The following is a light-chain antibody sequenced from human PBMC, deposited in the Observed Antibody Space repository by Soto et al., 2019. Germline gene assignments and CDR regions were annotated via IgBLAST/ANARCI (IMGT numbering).Light chain of an antibody. CDR3: CSYRRSSTLVI. Sequence: QSVLTQPASVSGSHGQSITISCTGSSSDVGGYNYVSWYQQHPDKAPKLMIYDVSNRPSGVSNRFSGSKAGNTASLTISGRQAEDEAHYYCCSYRRSSTLVIFGGGTKLTVL. V-gene: IGLV2-14*01. CDR1: SSDVGGYNY. J-gene: IGLJ2*01. CDR2: DVS.